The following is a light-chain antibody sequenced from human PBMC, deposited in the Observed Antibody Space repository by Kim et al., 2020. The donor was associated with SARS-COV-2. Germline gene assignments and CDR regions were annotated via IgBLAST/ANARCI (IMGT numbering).Light chain of an antibody. Sequence: EIVMTQSPATLSVSPGEGATLSCRASQSLSNDLAWYQQKPGQAPRLLIYGASTRATGIPARFSGSGSGTEFTLTISNLQSEDFATYYCQQYKNWPPWTFGQGTKLEI. CDR1: QSLSND. CDR2: GAS. J-gene: IGKJ1*01. CDR3: QQYKNWPPWT. V-gene: IGKV3-15*01.